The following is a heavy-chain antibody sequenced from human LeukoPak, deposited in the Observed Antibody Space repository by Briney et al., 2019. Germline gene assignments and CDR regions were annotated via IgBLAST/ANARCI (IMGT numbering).Heavy chain of an antibody. D-gene: IGHD3-10*01. CDR3: ARVTPRGGLDY. Sequence: GGSLRLSCAASGFTFSTYWMYWVRQAPGKGLVWLSRIHTDGSITTYADSVKGRFTISRDNAENTLYLQMNSLRAKDTAVYYCARVTPRGGLDYWGQGTLVTVSA. CDR2: IHTDGSIT. J-gene: IGHJ4*02. V-gene: IGHV3-74*01. CDR1: GFTFSTYW.